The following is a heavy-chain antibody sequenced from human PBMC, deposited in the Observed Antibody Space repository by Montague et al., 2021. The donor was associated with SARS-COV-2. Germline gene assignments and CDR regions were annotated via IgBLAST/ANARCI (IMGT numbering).Heavy chain of an antibody. J-gene: IGHJ5*02. V-gene: IGHV4-39*07. CDR3: SRPGRDRSAWNPWDWFDP. D-gene: IGHD3-22*01. CDR2: IFYSGST. CDR1: GGSITGSSYY. Sequence: SETLSLTCTVSGGSITGSSYYWAWVRRPPGKGLEWLGSIFYSGSTYDNPSLKSRVTMSLDTSKNQFSLNLTSVTAADTAVYHCSRPGRDRSAWNPWDWFDPWGQGIPVTVSS.